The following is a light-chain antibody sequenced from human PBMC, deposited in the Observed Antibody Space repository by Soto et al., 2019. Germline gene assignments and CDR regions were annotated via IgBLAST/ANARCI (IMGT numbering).Light chain of an antibody. CDR3: QQYGNSGIT. Sequence: EIVMTQSRATLSVSRWERATLSCRASQSVSSNLAWYQQKPGQAPRLLIFGASTRATGIPDRFSGSGSGTDFALTISRLETEDFAVYYCQQYGNSGITFGQGTRLEIK. J-gene: IGKJ5*01. CDR1: QSVSSN. V-gene: IGKV3D-15*01. CDR2: GAS.